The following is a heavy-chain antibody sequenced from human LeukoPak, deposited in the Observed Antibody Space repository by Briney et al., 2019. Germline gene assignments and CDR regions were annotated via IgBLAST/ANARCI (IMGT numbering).Heavy chain of an antibody. D-gene: IGHD6-19*01. Sequence: AGGTLRLSCAGSGFPFSIYGMNWVRQAPGKGLEWVSVIYSGGSTYYADSVKGRFTISRDNYKNTPYLQMNSMRAEDKAVYYCAAPYSSGWSPVDYWGQGTLVTVSS. CDR3: AAPYSSGWSPVDY. CDR1: GFPFSIYG. V-gene: IGHV3-66*01. J-gene: IGHJ4*02. CDR2: IYSGGST.